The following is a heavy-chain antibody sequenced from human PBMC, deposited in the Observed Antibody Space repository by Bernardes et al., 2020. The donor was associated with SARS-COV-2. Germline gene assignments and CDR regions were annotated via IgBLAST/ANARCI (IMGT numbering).Heavy chain of an antibody. V-gene: IGHV4-39*01. J-gene: IGHJ6*02. Sequence: SETLSLTCSVSGGSISNSNYYWGWIRQPPGKGLEWIGPTYSSGGPYYNPSLESRVSASVDTSKNQFSLRLSFVTTADTEIYCCAGSSCGIDCYIGGLRSWDYGMDGWGQGTTVTVAS. D-gene: IGHD2-21*01. CDR1: GGSISNSNYY. CDR2: TYSSGGP. CDR3: AGSSCGIDCYIGGLRSWDYGMDG.